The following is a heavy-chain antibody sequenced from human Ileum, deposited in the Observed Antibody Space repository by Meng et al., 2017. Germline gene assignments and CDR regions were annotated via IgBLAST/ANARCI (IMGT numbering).Heavy chain of an antibody. CDR1: GDSNGNRKG. CDR2: IYTSGKP. D-gene: IGHD3-10*01. V-gene: IGHV4-4*02. Sequence: ESGPQLVRLSGPLSPACAVSGDSNGNRKGWSWLRQPPGKGLEWFGEIYTSGKPVYSPSLKSRVRISLDKSNNQFSLTLNSVTAADTAMYYCARERIRELGLFDSWGQGTLVTVSS. J-gene: IGHJ4*02. CDR3: ARERIRELGLFDS.